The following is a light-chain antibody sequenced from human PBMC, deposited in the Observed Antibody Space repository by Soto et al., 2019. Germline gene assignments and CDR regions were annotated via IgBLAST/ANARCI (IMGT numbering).Light chain of an antibody. J-gene: IGKJ1*01. Sequence: IVFKPSPGTLSLSPGESSPLSGRASPSVSSNYFAWFQQRPGQAPRLLIYGVSTRATGTPDRFSASGSATEFTLNINRLEPEDFAVYDCHQYGASPWTFGQGTKGEIK. CDR3: HQYGASPWT. CDR2: GVS. CDR1: PSVSSNY. V-gene: IGKV3-20*01.